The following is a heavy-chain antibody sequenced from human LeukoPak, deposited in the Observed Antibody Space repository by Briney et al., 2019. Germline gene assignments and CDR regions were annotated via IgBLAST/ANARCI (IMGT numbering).Heavy chain of an antibody. J-gene: IGHJ4*02. CDR3: ARGTTGTVSFDY. CDR1: GGSISSGDYY. D-gene: IGHD1-1*01. CDR2: IYYSGST. V-gene: IGHV4-30-4*01. Sequence: PSQTLSLTCTVSGGSISSGDYYWSWIRQPPGEGLEWIGYIYYSGSTYYNPSLKSRVTISVDTSKNQFSLKLSSVTAADTAVYYCARGTTGTVSFDYWGQGTLVTVSS.